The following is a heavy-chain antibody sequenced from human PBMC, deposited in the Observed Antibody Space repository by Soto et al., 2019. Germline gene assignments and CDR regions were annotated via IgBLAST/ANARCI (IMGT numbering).Heavy chain of an antibody. V-gene: IGHV3-30-3*01. D-gene: IGHD1-26*01. CDR3: ASDTSVGANDS. CDR2: ISYDGSNK. CDR1: GFTFSSYA. J-gene: IGHJ4*02. Sequence: QSGGSLRLSCAASGFTFSSYAMHWVRQAPGKGLEWVAVISYDGSNKYYADSVKGRFTISRDNSKNTLYLQMNSLRVEDTAVYCCASDTSVGANDSWGQGTLVTVSS.